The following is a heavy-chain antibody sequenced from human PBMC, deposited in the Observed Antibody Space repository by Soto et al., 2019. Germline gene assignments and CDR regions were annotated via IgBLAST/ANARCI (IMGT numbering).Heavy chain of an antibody. CDR1: GYTFSSYG. D-gene: IGHD3-10*01. CDR3: SRDYGPVRGWLYX. CDR2: IWYDGSNK. Sequence: SLTLSCAASGYTFSSYGMHWVRQAPGKGLECVAVIWYDGSNKYYADSVKGRFTISRDNSKNTLYLQMKSLRAEDTAVYYCSRDYGPVRGWLYXWGQGTLVTVSX. J-gene: IGHJ5*02. V-gene: IGHV3-33*01.